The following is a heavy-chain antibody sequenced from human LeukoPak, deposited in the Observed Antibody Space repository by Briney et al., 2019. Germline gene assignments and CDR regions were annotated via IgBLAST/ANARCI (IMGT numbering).Heavy chain of an antibody. J-gene: IGHJ6*03. V-gene: IGHV3-64*01. CDR1: GFTFSSYA. CDR3: AKAEGAYSYYYMDV. CDR2: ISSNGGST. Sequence: GGSLRLSCAASGFTFSSYAMHWVRQAPGKGLEYVSAISSNGGSTYYANSVKGRFTISRDNSKNTLYLQMKSLRAEDTAVYYCAKAEGAYSYYYMDVWGKGTTVTISS.